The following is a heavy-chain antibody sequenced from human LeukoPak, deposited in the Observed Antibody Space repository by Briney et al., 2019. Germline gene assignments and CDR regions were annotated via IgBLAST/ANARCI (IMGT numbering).Heavy chain of an antibody. D-gene: IGHD1-26*01. J-gene: IGHJ4*02. Sequence: GGSLRLSCAASGFTFSSYAMSWVRQAPGKGLEWVSAISGSGGSTYYADSVKGRFTISKDNSKNTLYLQMNSLRAEDTAVYYCAKGGKWDVTPFDYWGQGTLVTVSS. CDR2: ISGSGGST. CDR1: GFTFSSYA. V-gene: IGHV3-23*01. CDR3: AKGGKWDVTPFDY.